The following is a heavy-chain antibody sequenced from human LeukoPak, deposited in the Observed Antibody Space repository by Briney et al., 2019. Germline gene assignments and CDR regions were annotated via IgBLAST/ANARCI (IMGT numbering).Heavy chain of an antibody. CDR1: GFTFSSYA. V-gene: IGHV3-30*02. D-gene: IGHD6-19*01. CDR2: IRYDGSIK. Sequence: RGSLRLSCAASGFTFSSYAMHRVRQAPGKGLEGVSFIRYDGSIKYYADSVEGRFTISRDNSKNTLYLRMNSLRAEDTAVYYCAKGIAVPGSELADWGQGTLVTVSS. CDR3: AKGIAVPGSELAD. J-gene: IGHJ4*02.